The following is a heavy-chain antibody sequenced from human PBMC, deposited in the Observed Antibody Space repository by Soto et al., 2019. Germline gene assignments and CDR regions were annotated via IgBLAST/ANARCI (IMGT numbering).Heavy chain of an antibody. D-gene: IGHD7-27*01. CDR2: IDPSDSYT. V-gene: IGHV5-10-1*01. CDR1: GYSFTSYW. J-gene: IGHJ6*02. CDR3: ARRSLGSRIYYGMDL. Sequence: GESLKICCKGSGYSFTSYWISWVRQMPGKGLEWMGRIDPSDSYTNYSPSFQGHVTISADKSISTAYLQWSSLKASDTAMYYCARRSLGSRIYYGMDLWGQGTTVTVSS.